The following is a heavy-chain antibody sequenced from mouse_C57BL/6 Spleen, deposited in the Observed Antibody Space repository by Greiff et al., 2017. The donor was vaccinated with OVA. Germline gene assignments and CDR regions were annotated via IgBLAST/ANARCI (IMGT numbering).Heavy chain of an antibody. D-gene: IGHD4-1*01. CDR3: ARGPWDVPYFDY. CDR2: IDPNSGGT. CDR1: GYTFTSYW. V-gene: IGHV1-72*01. Sequence: VHVKQPGAELVMPGASVKLSCKASGYTFTSYWMHWVKQRPGRGLEWIGRIDPNSGGTKYNEKFKSKATLTVDKPSSTAYMQLSSLTSEDSAVYYCARGPWDVPYFDYWGQGTTLTVSS. J-gene: IGHJ2*01.